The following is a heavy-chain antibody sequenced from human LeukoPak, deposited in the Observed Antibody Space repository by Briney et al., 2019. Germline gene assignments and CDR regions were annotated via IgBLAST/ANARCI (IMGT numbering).Heavy chain of an antibody. J-gene: IGHJ3*02. CDR1: GYSISSGYY. CDR3: ARSEYSYGADAFDI. CDR2: MYESGRT. D-gene: IGHD5-18*01. V-gene: IGHV4-38-2*02. Sequence: PSETLSLTCTVSGYSISSGYYWGWNRQPPGRGLEWIGSMYESGRTYYNPSLKSRVAISVDTSKNQFSLKLGYVTAADTAVYYCARSEYSYGADAFDIWGQGTMVTVSS.